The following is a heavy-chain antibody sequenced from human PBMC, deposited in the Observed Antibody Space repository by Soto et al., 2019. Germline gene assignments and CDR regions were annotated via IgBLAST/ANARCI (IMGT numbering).Heavy chain of an antibody. CDR1: GDSINNYY. Sequence: PSETLSLTCTVSGDSINNYYWTWIRQTPGKGLEWIGDIYYSGTTKYNPSLKSRVTISADTSKNQFSLNLRSVTAADTAVYYCARDRSGGYNRFDPWGQGTLVTVYS. CDR3: ARDRSGGYNRFDP. V-gene: IGHV4-59*01. D-gene: IGHD2-15*01. J-gene: IGHJ5*02. CDR2: IYYSGTT.